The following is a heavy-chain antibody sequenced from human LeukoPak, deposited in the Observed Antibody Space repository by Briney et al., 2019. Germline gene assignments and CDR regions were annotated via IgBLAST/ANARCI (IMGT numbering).Heavy chain of an antibody. CDR2: VTGSGGST. D-gene: IGHD6-19*01. CDR1: GFTFSSYA. Sequence: GGSLRLSCAASGFTFSSYAMSWVRQAPGKGLEWVSVVTGSGGSTYYADSVKGRFTIFRDNSKNTLYLQMNSLRAEDTAVYHCAVIAVAGRYSNYWGQGTLVTVSS. CDR3: AVIAVAGRYSNY. V-gene: IGHV3-23*01. J-gene: IGHJ4*02.